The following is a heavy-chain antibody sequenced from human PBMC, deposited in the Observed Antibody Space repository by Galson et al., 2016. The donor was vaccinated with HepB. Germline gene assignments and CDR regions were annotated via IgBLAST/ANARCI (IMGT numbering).Heavy chain of an antibody. CDR2: VYRGRV. CDR3: ARAGLGTKSSLDY. D-gene: IGHD1-7*01. CDR1: GGSISTFS. Sequence: SETLSLTCTVSGGSISTFSWGWIRQPPGKGLECIGTVYRGRVYYNLSFEGRLTISIGMSTDVFSMKFTSLTAADTAVYYCARAGLGTKSSLDYWGQGTLVAVSS. V-gene: IGHV4-39*01. J-gene: IGHJ4*02.